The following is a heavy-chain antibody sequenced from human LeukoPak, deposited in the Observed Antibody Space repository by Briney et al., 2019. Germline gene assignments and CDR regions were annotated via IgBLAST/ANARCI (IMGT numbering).Heavy chain of an antibody. CDR3: ARSRGWFDP. CDR1: GGSINSYY. Sequence: SETLSLTCTVSGGSINSYYWSWIRQPPGKGLEWIGYIYYSGSTNYNPSLKSRVTISVDTSKNQFSLKLSSVTAADTAVYYCARSRGWFDPWGQGTLVTVSS. J-gene: IGHJ5*02. CDR2: IYYSGST. V-gene: IGHV4-59*01.